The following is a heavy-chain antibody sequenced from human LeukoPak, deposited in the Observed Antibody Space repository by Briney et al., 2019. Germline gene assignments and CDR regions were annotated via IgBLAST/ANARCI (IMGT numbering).Heavy chain of an antibody. Sequence: GGSLRLSCEASGFTFSSYGMHWVRQAPGKGLEWVAVIWYDGSNKYYADSVKGRFTISRDNSKNTLYLQMNSLRAEDTAVYYCARVMLLWFGSDAFDIWGQGTMVTVSS. CDR2: IWYDGSNK. J-gene: IGHJ3*02. CDR3: ARVMLLWFGSDAFDI. V-gene: IGHV3-33*08. CDR1: GFTFSSYG. D-gene: IGHD3-10*01.